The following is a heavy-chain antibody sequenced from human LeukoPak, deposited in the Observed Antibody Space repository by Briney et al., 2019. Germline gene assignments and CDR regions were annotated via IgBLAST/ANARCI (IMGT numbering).Heavy chain of an antibody. Sequence: SETLSLTCTVSGGSISSYYWSWIRQPAGKGLEWIGRIYTSGSTNYNPSLKSRVTMSVDTSKNQFALKLSSVTAADTAGYYCARDRPPTTYYYYYMDVWGKGTTVTVSS. CDR1: GGSISSYY. CDR3: ARDRPPTTYYYYYMDV. CDR2: IYTSGST. V-gene: IGHV4-4*07. J-gene: IGHJ6*03. D-gene: IGHD1-1*01.